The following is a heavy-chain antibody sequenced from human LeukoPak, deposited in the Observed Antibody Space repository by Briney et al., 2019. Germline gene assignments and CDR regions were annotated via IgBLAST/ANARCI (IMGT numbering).Heavy chain of an antibody. CDR1: GGTFSSYA. D-gene: IGHD5-18*01. J-gene: IGHJ4*02. Sequence: GASVKVSCKASGGTFSSYAISWVRQAPGQGLEWMGGIIPIFGTANYAQKFQGRVTITADKSTSTAYMELSSLRSEDTAVYYCARGLGRTAMVTRGGVRFDYWGQGTLVTVSS. CDR2: IIPIFGTA. V-gene: IGHV1-69*06. CDR3: ARGLGRTAMVTRGGVRFDY.